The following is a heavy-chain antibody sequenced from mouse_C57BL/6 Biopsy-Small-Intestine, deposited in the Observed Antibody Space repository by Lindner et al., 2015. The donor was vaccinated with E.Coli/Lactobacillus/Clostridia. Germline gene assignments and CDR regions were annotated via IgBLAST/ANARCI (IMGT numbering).Heavy chain of an antibody. Sequence: VQLQESGSELVMPGASVKLSCKASGYTFTSYWMHWVRQRPGQGLEWIGNINPSNGGTNYNEKFKSKATLTVDKSSSTAYMQLSSLTSEDSAVYYCARGTAQATSYFDYWGQGTTLTVSS. V-gene: IGHV1-53*01. CDR1: GYTFTSYW. J-gene: IGHJ2*01. CDR2: INPSNGGT. D-gene: IGHD3-2*02. CDR3: ARGTAQATSYFDY.